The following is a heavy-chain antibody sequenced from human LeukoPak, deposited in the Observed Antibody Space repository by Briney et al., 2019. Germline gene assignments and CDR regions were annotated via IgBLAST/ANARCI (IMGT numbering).Heavy chain of an antibody. V-gene: IGHV3-23*01. D-gene: IGHD2-15*01. CDR3: ARGTLEHCSGASCYPLDS. CDR2: VTGSGGDT. CDR1: GFAFSFFA. Sequence: GGSLRLSCAASGFAFSFFAMSWLRQPPGKGLECVSVVTGSGGDTYYTGSVNGRFTISRDNSKNTLYLQMNSLRAEDTAVYYCARGTLEHCSGASCYPLDSWGQGTLVTVSS. J-gene: IGHJ5*01.